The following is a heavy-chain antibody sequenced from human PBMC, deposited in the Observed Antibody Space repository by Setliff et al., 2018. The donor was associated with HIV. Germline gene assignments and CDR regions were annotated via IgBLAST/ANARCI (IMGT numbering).Heavy chain of an antibody. D-gene: IGHD6-13*01. CDR1: GFSLSTSGMC. CDR2: IDWDDDX. J-gene: IGHJ2*01. Sequence: SGPTLXXXTQTLTLTCTFSGFSLSTSGMCVSWIRQPPGKALEWLARIDWDDDXYYSTSLKTRLTISKDTSKNQVVLTMTNMDPVDTATYYCARHGYSTYWYFDLWVPETLLVTVSS. CDR3: ARHGYSTYWYFDL. V-gene: IGHV2-70*11.